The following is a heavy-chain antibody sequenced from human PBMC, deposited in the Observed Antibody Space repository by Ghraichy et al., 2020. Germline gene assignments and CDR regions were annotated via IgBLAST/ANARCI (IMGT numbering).Heavy chain of an antibody. Sequence: SETLSLTCAVYGGSFSGYYWSWIRQPPGKGLEWIGEINHSGSTNYNPSLKSRVTISVDTSKNQFSLKLSSVTAADTAVYYCARGAWAPSWSGYPPLMGWFDPWGQGTLVTVSS. V-gene: IGHV4-34*01. CDR2: INHSGST. CDR1: GGSFSGYY. J-gene: IGHJ5*02. D-gene: IGHD3-3*01. CDR3: ARGAWAPSWSGYPPLMGWFDP.